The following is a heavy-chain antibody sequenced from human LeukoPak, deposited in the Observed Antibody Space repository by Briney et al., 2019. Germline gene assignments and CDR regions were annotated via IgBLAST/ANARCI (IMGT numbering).Heavy chain of an antibody. Sequence: GRSLRLSCAASGFTFDDYAMHWVRQAPGKGLEWVSGISWNSGSIGYADSVKGRFTTSRDNAKNSLYLQMNSLRAEDTALYYCARAGRSDRSNSYYYDMDVWGPGITVTVSS. CDR1: GFTFDDYA. CDR2: ISWNSGSI. D-gene: IGHD6-19*01. V-gene: IGHV3-9*01. J-gene: IGHJ6*02. CDR3: ARAGRSDRSNSYYYDMDV.